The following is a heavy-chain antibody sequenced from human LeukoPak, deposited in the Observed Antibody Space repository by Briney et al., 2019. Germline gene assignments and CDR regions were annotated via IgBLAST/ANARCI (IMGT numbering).Heavy chain of an antibody. CDR2: IYHSGST. J-gene: IGHJ5*02. CDR3: ARDYRDSSGRWFDP. CDR1: GGSISSGGYS. V-gene: IGHV4-30-2*01. D-gene: IGHD3-22*01. Sequence: SETLSLTCAVSGGSISSGGYSWSWIRQPPGKGLEWIGYIYHSGSTYYNPSLKSRVTISVDRSKNQFSLKLSSVTAADTAVYYCARDYRDSSGRWFDPWGQGTLVTVSS.